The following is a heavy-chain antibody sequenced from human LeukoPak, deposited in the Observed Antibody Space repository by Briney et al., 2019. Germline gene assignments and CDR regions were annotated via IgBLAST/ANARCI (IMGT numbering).Heavy chain of an antibody. V-gene: IGHV4-34*01. CDR3: ARGPRMYSSGWHTLDY. J-gene: IGHJ4*02. Sequence: PSETLSLTCAGYAGSFSGYYWSWIRQPPGKGLEWIGEINHSGSTNYNPSLKSRVTISVDTSKNQFSLKLSSVTAADTAVYYCARGPRMYSSGWHTLDYWGQGTLVTVSS. CDR1: AGSFSGYY. D-gene: IGHD6-19*01. CDR2: INHSGST.